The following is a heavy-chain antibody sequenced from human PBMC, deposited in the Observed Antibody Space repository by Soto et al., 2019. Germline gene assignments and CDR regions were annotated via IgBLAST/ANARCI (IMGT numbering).Heavy chain of an antibody. Sequence: QITLKESGPTLVKPTQTVTLTCTFSGFSLSTSVVGVGWIRQPPGKALEWLALIYWYDDKRYSPSLKSRLTITKDTSKNQVVLTMTTMDPVDTATYYCAHRRRRSYFDYWGQGTLVTVSS. CDR2: IYWYDDK. CDR1: GFSLSTSVVG. CDR3: AHRRRRSYFDY. V-gene: IGHV2-5*01. J-gene: IGHJ4*02.